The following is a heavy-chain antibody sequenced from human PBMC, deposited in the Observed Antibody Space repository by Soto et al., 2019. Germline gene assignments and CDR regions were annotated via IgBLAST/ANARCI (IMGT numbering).Heavy chain of an antibody. V-gene: IGHV3-21*06. Sequence: EVQLVESGGGLVKPGGSLRLSCAASGFTFTTYSMNWVRQAPGKGLEWVLFISSTTNYIYYGDDMKGRFTISRNNPKNYLYLQLNTLRAADKAVYYCARESEDLTSNFDYWGQGTLVTVSS. CDR3: ARESEDLTSNFDY. J-gene: IGHJ4*02. CDR2: ISSTTNYI. CDR1: GFTFTTYS.